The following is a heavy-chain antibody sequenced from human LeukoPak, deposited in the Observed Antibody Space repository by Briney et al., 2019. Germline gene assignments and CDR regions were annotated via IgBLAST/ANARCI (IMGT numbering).Heavy chain of an antibody. D-gene: IGHD2-21*01. CDR2: IIPIFGTA. Sequence: SVKVSCKASGDTFSNYSISWVRQAPGKGLEWMGGIIPIFGTANYAQKFQGRVTITADESTSTAYMELSSLRSEDTAVYYCAREVVYGGYCGGDCYYFDYWGQGTLVTVSS. V-gene: IGHV1-69*13. J-gene: IGHJ4*02. CDR3: AREVVYGGYCGGDCYYFDY. CDR1: GDTFSNYS.